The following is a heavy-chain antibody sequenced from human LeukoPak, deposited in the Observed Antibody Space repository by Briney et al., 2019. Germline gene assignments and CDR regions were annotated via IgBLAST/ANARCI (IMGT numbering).Heavy chain of an antibody. CDR2: ISYDGSNK. CDR3: ASRSPVGGRDY. V-gene: IGHV3-30*03. D-gene: IGHD3-10*01. Sequence: GGSLRLSCAASGFTFSSYGMHWVRQAPGKGLEWVAVISYDGSNKYYADSVKGRFTISRDNAKNSLYLQMNSLRAEDTAVYYCASRSPVGGRDYWGQGTLVTVSS. J-gene: IGHJ4*02. CDR1: GFTFSSYG.